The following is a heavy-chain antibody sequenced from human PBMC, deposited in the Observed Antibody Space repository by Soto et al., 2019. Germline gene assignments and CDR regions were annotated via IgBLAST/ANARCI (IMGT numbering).Heavy chain of an antibody. CDR2: IYYSGST. V-gene: IGHV4-59*08. D-gene: IGHD3-3*01. Sequence: SETLSLTCTVSGGSISSYYWSWIRQPPGKGLEWIGYIYYSGSTNYNPSLKSRVTISVDTSKNQFSLKLSSVTAADTAVYYCARYYDFWSGLPYYYYMDVWGKGTTVTVS. CDR1: GGSISSYY. CDR3: ARYYDFWSGLPYYYYMDV. J-gene: IGHJ6*03.